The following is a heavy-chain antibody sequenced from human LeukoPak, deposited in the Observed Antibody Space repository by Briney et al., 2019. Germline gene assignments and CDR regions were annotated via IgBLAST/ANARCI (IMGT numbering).Heavy chain of an antibody. V-gene: IGHV3-21*01. CDR1: GFTFSSYS. CDR3: ARDTLTWVIDY. J-gene: IGHJ4*02. CDR2: ISSSSSHI. Sequence: GGSLRLSCAASGFTFSSYSMNWVRQAPGEGLEWVSSISSSSSHIYYADSVKGRFTISRGNAKNSLYLQMNSLRAEDTAVYYCARDTLTWVIDYWGQGTLVTVSS. D-gene: IGHD2/OR15-2a*01.